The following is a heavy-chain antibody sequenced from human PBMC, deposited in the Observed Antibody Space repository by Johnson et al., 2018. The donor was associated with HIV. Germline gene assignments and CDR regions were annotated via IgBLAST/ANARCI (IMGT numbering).Heavy chain of an antibody. Sequence: VQLVESGVGVVRPGGSLRLSCATSGFIFDEYGMSWVRQVPGKGLEWVAGINWNGGSKDYVDSVKGRFTISRDNAKKSLYLQMNSLRAEDTALYYCAKVAYHYDSSGYEDALDIWGQGTMVTVSS. D-gene: IGHD3-22*01. V-gene: IGHV3-20*04. CDR2: INWNGGSK. J-gene: IGHJ3*02. CDR1: GFIFDEYG. CDR3: AKVAYHYDSSGYEDALDI.